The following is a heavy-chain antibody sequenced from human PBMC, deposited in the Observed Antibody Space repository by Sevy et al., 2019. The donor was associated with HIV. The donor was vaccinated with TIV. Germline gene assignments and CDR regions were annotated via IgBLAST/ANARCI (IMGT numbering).Heavy chain of an antibody. D-gene: IGHD2-8*01. J-gene: IGHJ4*02. V-gene: IGHV3-23*01. CDR3: AREGCTKPHDY. CDR1: GFTFSKYS. CDR2: LSFGCGEI. Sequence: GGSLRLSCAASGFTFSKYSMSWVRQPPGKGLEWVSTLSFGCGEINFADSVKGRFTFSRDNSKSSVYLKMNNLRPEDTAVYYGAREGCTKPHDYWGQGTLVTVSS.